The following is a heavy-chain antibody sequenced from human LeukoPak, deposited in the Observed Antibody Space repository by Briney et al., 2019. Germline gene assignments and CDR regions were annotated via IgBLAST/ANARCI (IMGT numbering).Heavy chain of an antibody. D-gene: IGHD6-19*01. CDR1: GGTFSSYA. CDR3: PRTQNVGSGWALDAFYI. V-gene: IGHV1-69*04. CDR2: IIPIFVIA. J-gene: IGHJ3*02. Sequence: SVKLSCKAAGGTFSSYAISWVRQAPGPRPEWMGRIIPIFVIAIYATKLQPRVTITPEKSTTTAYMKLSSPRSKDTGVYYCPRTQNVGSGWALDAFYIWGPGKIGTASS.